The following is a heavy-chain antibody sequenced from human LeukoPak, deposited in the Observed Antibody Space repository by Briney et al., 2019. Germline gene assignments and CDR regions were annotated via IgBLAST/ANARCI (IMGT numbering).Heavy chain of an antibody. J-gene: IGHJ5*02. D-gene: IGHD6-6*01. V-gene: IGHV4-38-2*01. Sequence: PSETLSLTCAVSGYSISSGYYWGWIRQPPGKGLEWIGSIYHSGSTYYNPSLKGRVTISVDTSKNQFSLKLSSVTAADTAVYYCARSSNWFDPWGQGTLVTVSS. CDR2: IYHSGST. CDR1: GYSISSGYY. CDR3: ARSSNWFDP.